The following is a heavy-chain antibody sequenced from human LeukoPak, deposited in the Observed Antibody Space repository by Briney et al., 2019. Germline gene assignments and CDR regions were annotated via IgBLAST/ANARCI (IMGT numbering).Heavy chain of an antibody. V-gene: IGHV3-48*01. Sequence: PGGSLRLSCATSGFTFSSYSMNWVRRAPGKGLEWVSYISSSSRTIYYADSVKGRFTISRDNAKNSLFLQMNSLRADDTAVYYCARESTGYYQYNWFDPWGQGTLVTVSS. CDR1: GFTFSSYS. CDR2: ISSSSRTI. J-gene: IGHJ5*02. CDR3: ARESTGYYQYNWFDP. D-gene: IGHD3-9*01.